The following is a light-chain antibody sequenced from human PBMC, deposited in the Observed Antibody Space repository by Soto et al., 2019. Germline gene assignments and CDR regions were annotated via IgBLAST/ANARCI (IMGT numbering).Light chain of an antibody. CDR1: QSIDTY. CDR3: RQRAAWPLT. V-gene: IGKV3-11*01. J-gene: IGKJ4*01. Sequence: EIVLTQSPDILSLSPGDSATLSCRSSQSIDTYLDWYQQKPGQSPRLLIFDASTRGTGTPARFSGSGSETEFTLTISSLEPEDFALYYCRQRAAWPLTFGRGTKVDIK. CDR2: DAS.